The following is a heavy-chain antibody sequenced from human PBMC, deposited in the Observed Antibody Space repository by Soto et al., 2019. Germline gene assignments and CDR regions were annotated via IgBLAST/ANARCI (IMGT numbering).Heavy chain of an antibody. J-gene: IGHJ4*02. Sequence: QVQLVESGGGVVQPGRSLRLSCAASGFTLSSFAIHWVRQAPGKGLEWVSVIPYDGSKKYYADSVKGRFTISRDNSKNTLYLQMNSLSAEDTAVYYCARGWGGIAAAGTLDYWGQGTLVTVSS. CDR2: IPYDGSKK. D-gene: IGHD6-13*01. CDR3: ARGWGGIAAAGTLDY. V-gene: IGHV3-30-3*01. CDR1: GFTLSSFA.